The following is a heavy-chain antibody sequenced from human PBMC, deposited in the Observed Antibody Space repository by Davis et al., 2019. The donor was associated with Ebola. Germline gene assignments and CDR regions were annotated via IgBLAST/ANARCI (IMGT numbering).Heavy chain of an antibody. CDR3: THGGVEY. D-gene: IGHD3-10*01. V-gene: IGHV3-49*04. J-gene: IGHJ4*02. CDR1: GFTFGDYG. CDR2: IKSKAYGGTT. Sequence: GGSLRLSCTASGFTFGDYGMSWVRQAPGKGLEWVGLIKSKAYGGTTYYAASVKGRFSISRDDSKGIAYLHMNSLKTEDTAVYYCTHGGVEYWGQGTLVTVSS.